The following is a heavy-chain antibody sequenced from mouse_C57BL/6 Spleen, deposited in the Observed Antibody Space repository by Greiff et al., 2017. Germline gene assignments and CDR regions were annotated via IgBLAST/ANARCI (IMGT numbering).Heavy chain of an antibody. V-gene: IGHV1-64*01. D-gene: IGHD2-2*01. CDR1: GYTFTSYW. CDR2: IHPNSGST. J-gene: IGHJ4*01. Sequence: QVQLQQPGAELVKPGASVKLSCKASGYTFTSYWMHWVKQRPGQGLEWIGMIHPNSGSTNYNEKFKSKATLTVDNSSSTAYMQLSSLTSEDSAVYYCARWLRRGYAMDYWGQGTSVTVSS. CDR3: ARWLRRGYAMDY.